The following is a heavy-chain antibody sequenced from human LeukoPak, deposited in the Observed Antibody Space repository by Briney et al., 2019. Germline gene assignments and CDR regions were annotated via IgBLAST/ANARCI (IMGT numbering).Heavy chain of an antibody. J-gene: IGHJ4*02. Sequence: SETLSLTCTVSGYSISSGYYWGWIRPPPGKGLEWIGTIYQSGSTYYNPSLKSRVIISVDTSKNQFSLRLSSVTAADTAVYYCASRSSGWDSGLDYWGQGTLVTVSS. CDR3: ASRSSGWDSGLDY. V-gene: IGHV4-38-2*02. CDR1: GYSISSGYY. D-gene: IGHD6-19*01. CDR2: IYQSGST.